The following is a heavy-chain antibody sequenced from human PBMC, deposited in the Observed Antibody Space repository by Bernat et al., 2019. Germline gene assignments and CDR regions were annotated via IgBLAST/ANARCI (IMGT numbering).Heavy chain of an antibody. Sequence: EVQLVETGGGLIQPGGSLRLSCAASGFIVSSNYMSWVRQAPGKGLEWVSVIYSGGSTYYADSVKGRFTISRDNSKNTLYLQMNSLRAEDTAVYYCAGSNWNDQTVPWGQGPLVTVSS. J-gene: IGHJ5*02. CDR1: GFIVSSNY. CDR2: IYSGGST. V-gene: IGHV3-53*02. CDR3: AGSNWNDQTVP. D-gene: IGHD1-20*01.